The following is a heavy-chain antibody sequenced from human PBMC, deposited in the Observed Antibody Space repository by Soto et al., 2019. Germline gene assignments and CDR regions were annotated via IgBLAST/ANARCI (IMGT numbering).Heavy chain of an antibody. CDR2: IYYSGST. D-gene: IGHD2-15*01. J-gene: IGHJ3*02. CDR1: GGSVSSYY. V-gene: IGHV4-59*02. Sequence: SETLSLTCTVSGGSVSSYYWSWIRQPLGKGLGWIGYIYYSGSTNYNPSLKSRVTISVDTSKNQFSLKLSSVTAADTAVYYCARDGYCSGGSCYRDAFDIWGQGTMVTVSS. CDR3: ARDGYCSGGSCYRDAFDI.